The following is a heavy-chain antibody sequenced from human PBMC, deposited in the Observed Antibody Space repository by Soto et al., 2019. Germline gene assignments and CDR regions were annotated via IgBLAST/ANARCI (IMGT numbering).Heavy chain of an antibody. CDR3: ARGPYCTNGVCLNWFDP. D-gene: IGHD2-8*01. V-gene: IGHV1-18*01. Sequence: QVQLVQSGAEVKKPGASVKVSCKASGYTFTSYGISWVRQAPGQGLEWMGWISAYNGNTNYAQKLQGRVTMTTDTSTSSAYMEPRSLRSDDTAVYYCARGPYCTNGVCLNWFDPWGQGTLVTVSS. CDR2: ISAYNGNT. CDR1: GYTFTSYG. J-gene: IGHJ5*02.